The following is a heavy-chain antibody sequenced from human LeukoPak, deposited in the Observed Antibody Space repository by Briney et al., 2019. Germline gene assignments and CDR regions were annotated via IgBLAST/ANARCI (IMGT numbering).Heavy chain of an antibody. D-gene: IGHD5-12*01. J-gene: IGHJ4*02. V-gene: IGHV3-48*01. CDR3: ARDLATARPIGY. Sequence: GGSLRLSCAASGFTFSSCSMNWVRQAPGKGLEWVSYISTSSSTIYHADSVKGRFTISRDNAKNSLYLQMNSLRAEDTAVYYCARDLATARPIGYWGQGTLVTVSS. CDR2: ISTSSSTI. CDR1: GFTFSSCS.